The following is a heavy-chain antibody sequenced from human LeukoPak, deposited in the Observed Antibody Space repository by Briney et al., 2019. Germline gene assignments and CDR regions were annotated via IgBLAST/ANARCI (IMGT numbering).Heavy chain of an antibody. J-gene: IGHJ4*02. Sequence: PGGSLRLSCAASGFTVSSNYMSWVRQAPGKGLVWVSRINSDGSSTSYADSVKGRFTISRDNAKNTLYLQMNSLRAEDTAVYYCAREYCSGGSCYTPNYFDYWGQGTLVTVSS. CDR3: AREYCSGGSCYTPNYFDY. CDR2: INSDGSST. CDR1: GFTVSSNY. D-gene: IGHD2-15*01. V-gene: IGHV3-74*01.